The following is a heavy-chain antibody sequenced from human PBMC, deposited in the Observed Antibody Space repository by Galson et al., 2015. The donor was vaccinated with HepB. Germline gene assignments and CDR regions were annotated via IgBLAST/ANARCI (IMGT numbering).Heavy chain of an antibody. CDR2: INHSGST. CDR3: ARAKGVFWSGYDYYYYMDV. V-gene: IGHV4-34*01. D-gene: IGHD3-3*01. J-gene: IGHJ6*03. CDR1: GGSFSGYY. Sequence: ETLSLTCAVYGGSFSGYYWSWIRQPPGKGLEWIGEINHSGSTNYNPSLKSRVTISVDTSKNQFSLKLSSVTAADTAVYYCARAKGVFWSGYDYYYYMDVWGKGTTVTVSS.